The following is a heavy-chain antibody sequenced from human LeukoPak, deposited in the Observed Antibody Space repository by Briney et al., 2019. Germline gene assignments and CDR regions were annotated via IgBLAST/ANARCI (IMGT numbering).Heavy chain of an antibody. Sequence: GKSLRLSCAASGFIVSSNYMSWVRQAPGKGLEWVSVINSGGSTYHADSVKGRFTISRDNSKNTLYLQMNSLRAEDTAVYYCARGHRADGYSYGPCYFDYWGQGTLVTVSS. V-gene: IGHV3-53*01. D-gene: IGHD5-24*01. CDR2: INSGGST. J-gene: IGHJ4*02. CDR3: ARGHRADGYSYGPCYFDY. CDR1: GFIVSSNY.